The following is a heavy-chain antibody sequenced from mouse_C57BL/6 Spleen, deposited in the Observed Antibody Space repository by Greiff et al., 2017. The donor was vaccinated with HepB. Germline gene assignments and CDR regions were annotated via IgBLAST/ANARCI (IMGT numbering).Heavy chain of an antibody. Sequence: EVKLVESGGDLVKPGGSLKLSCAASGFTFSSYGMSWVRQTPDKRLEWVATISSGGSYTYYPDSVKGRFTISRDKAKNTLYLQMSSLKSEDTAMYYCARLLLGWFAYWGQGTLVTVSA. CDR2: ISSGGSYT. D-gene: IGHD2-1*01. V-gene: IGHV5-6*01. CDR1: GFTFSSYG. CDR3: ARLLLGWFAY. J-gene: IGHJ3*01.